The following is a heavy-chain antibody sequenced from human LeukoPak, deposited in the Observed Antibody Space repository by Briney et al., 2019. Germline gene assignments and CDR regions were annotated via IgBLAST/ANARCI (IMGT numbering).Heavy chain of an antibody. CDR2: INSDGSST. J-gene: IGHJ5*02. D-gene: IGHD3-3*01. V-gene: IGHV3-74*01. Sequence: GGSPRLSCAASGFTFSSYWMHWVRQAPGKGLVWVSRINSDGSSTSYADSVKGRFTISRDNAKNTLYLQMNSLRAEDTAVYYCAREGGVTNWFDPWGQGTLVTVSS. CDR3: AREGGVTNWFDP. CDR1: GFTFSSYW.